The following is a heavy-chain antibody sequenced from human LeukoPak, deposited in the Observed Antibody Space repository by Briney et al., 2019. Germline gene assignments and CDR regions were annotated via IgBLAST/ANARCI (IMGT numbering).Heavy chain of an antibody. D-gene: IGHD3-22*01. V-gene: IGHV4-39*01. CDR3: SSSPTKITVRAVVHTGKVDP. CDR1: VDSISRSTYY. J-gene: IGHJ5*02. CDR2: IHYSGST. Sequence: SETLSLTCIVSVDSISRSTYYWDWIRQPPGTGLEWIGSIHYSGSTLYNPPLKRRVTISVDTPKNQFSLKLSSVSAADTAVYCCSSSPTKITVRAVVHTGKVDPWGQGTLVTVSS.